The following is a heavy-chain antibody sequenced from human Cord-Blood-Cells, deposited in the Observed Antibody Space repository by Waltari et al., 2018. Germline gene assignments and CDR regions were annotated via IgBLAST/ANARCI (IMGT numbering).Heavy chain of an antibody. Sequence: EVQLVQSGAEVKKPGESLKISCKGSGYSFTSYWIGWVRQMPGKGLEWMGIIYPGDSDTRYSPSFQGQVTISADKSISTAYLQWSSLKASDTAMYYCARSPTLVDFWSGYDAFDIWGQGTMVTVSS. D-gene: IGHD3-3*01. V-gene: IGHV5-51*01. J-gene: IGHJ3*02. CDR2: IYPGDSDT. CDR3: ARSPTLVDFWSGYDAFDI. CDR1: GYSFTSYW.